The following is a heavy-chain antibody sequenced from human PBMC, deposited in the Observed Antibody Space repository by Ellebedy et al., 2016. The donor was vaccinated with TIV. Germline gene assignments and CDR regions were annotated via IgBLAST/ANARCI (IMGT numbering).Heavy chain of an antibody. CDR2: IYYSGST. V-gene: IGHV4-39*01. Sequence: MPSETLSLTCTVSGGSMSSSRYYWGWIRQPPGKGLEWIGNIYYSGSTYYNPSLKSRVTISVDTSKNQFSLKLSSVTAADTAVYYCARHLGLTTNDYWGQGTLVTVSS. D-gene: IGHD4-11*01. J-gene: IGHJ4*02. CDR1: GGSMSSSRYY. CDR3: ARHLGLTTNDY.